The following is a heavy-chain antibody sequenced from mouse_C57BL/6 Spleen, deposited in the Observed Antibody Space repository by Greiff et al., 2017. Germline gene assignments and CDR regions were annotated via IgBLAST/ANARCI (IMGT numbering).Heavy chain of an antibody. J-gene: IGHJ4*01. CDR3: AKSYSNYVVDY. Sequence: VQLQQPGAELVMPGASVKLSCKASGYTFTSYWMHWVKQRPGQGLEWIGEIDPSDSYTNYNQKFKGKSTLTVDKSSSTAYMQLSSLTSEDAAVYYCAKSYSNYVVDYWGQGTSVTVSS. D-gene: IGHD2-5*01. CDR2: IDPSDSYT. V-gene: IGHV1-69*01. CDR1: GYTFTSYW.